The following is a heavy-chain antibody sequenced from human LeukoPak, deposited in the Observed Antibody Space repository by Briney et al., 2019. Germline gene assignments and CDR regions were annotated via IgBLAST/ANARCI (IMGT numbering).Heavy chain of an antibody. D-gene: IGHD3-3*01. V-gene: IGHV5-51*01. Sequence: GASLQIACKGAGYIFTSYWNGRGRQPPGKGLECVGIIYPGGSDTRYSPFFLGQGTTSSDKSISTAYLQWSSLKASDTAMYYCARHYDPDTLFDYWGQGTLVTVSS. CDR2: IYPGGSDT. CDR1: GYIFTSYW. CDR3: ARHYDPDTLFDY. J-gene: IGHJ4*02.